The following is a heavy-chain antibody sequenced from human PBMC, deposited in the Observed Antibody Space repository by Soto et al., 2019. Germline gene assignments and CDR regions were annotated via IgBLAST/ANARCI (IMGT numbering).Heavy chain of an antibody. Sequence: QVPLVQSGAEVKKPGASVKVSCKASGYTFTSSDITWVRQATGQGLEWMGWMNPNSGNTGYAQKFQGRVTMTRNTSIRTAYMELSSLRSEDTAVYYCARGGCIGTSCYPYYYYAMDVWGQGTTVTVSS. CDR3: ARGGCIGTSCYPYYYYAMDV. J-gene: IGHJ6*02. V-gene: IGHV1-8*01. D-gene: IGHD2-2*01. CDR1: GYTFTSSD. CDR2: MNPNSGNT.